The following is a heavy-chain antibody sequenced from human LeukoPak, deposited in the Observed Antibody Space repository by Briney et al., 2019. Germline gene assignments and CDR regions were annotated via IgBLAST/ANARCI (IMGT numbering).Heavy chain of an antibody. CDR3: ARLILFDY. CDR2: IKQDGSEK. CDR1: GFTFSSYS. J-gene: IGHJ4*02. Sequence: GGSLRLSCAASGFTFSSYSMNWVRQAPGKGLEWVANIKQDGSEKYYVDSVKGRFTISRDNAKNSLYLQMNSLRAEDTAVYYCARLILFDYWGQGTLVTVSS. V-gene: IGHV3-7*01.